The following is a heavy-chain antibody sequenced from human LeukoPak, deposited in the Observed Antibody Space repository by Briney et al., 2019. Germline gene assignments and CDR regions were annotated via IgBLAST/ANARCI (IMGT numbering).Heavy chain of an antibody. J-gene: IGHJ4*02. CDR2: IDTDGSST. CDR3: VREVTIFGVVTKVFDY. Sequence: GGSLRLSCAASGFTFSSYWMHWVRQAPGKGLVWVSRIDTDGSSTNYADSVKGRFTISRDNAKNSLYLQMNSLRAEDTAVYYCVREVTIFGVVTKVFDYWGQGTLVTVSS. CDR1: GFTFSSYW. D-gene: IGHD3-3*01. V-gene: IGHV3-74*01.